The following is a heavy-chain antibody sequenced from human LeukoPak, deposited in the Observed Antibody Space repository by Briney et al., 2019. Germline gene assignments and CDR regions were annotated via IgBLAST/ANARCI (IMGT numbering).Heavy chain of an antibody. J-gene: IGHJ4*02. CDR1: GFTFSSYA. CDR2: ISGSGGST. Sequence: GGSLRLSCAASGFTFSSYAMSWVRQAPGKGLEWVSAISGSGGSTYYADSVKGRFTISRDNSKNTLYLQMSSLRAEDTAVYYCAKDPPVVVGATTFDYWGQGTLVTVSS. D-gene: IGHD1-26*01. V-gene: IGHV3-23*01. CDR3: AKDPPVVVGATTFDY.